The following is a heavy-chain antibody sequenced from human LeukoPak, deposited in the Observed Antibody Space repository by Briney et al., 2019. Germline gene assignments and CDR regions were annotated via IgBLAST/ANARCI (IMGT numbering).Heavy chain of an antibody. CDR2: INPSGGST. Sequence: ASVKVSCKASGYTFASYYMHWVRQAPGQGLEWMGIINPSGGSTSYAQKLQGRVTMTRDMSTSTVYMELSSLRSEDTAVYYCARGIGIGVVLMVHGNMDVWGKGTTVTVSS. J-gene: IGHJ6*03. D-gene: IGHD2-8*01. CDR1: GYTFASYY. V-gene: IGHV1-46*01. CDR3: ARGIGIGVVLMVHGNMDV.